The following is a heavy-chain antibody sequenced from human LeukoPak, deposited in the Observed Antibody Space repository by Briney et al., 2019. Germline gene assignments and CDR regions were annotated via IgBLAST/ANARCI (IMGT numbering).Heavy chain of an antibody. V-gene: IGHV4-39*07. Sequence: SETLPLTCTVSGGSISSSSYYWGWIRQPPGKGLEWIGSIYYSGSTYYNPSLKSRVTISVDTSKNQFSLKLSSVTAADTAVYYCASSPGGRIAAASTFDIWGQGTMVTVSS. CDR2: IYYSGST. CDR1: GGSISSSSYY. D-gene: IGHD6-13*01. CDR3: ASSPGGRIAAASTFDI. J-gene: IGHJ3*02.